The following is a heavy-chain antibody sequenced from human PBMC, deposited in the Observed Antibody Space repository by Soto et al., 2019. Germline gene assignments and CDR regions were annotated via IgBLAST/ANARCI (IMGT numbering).Heavy chain of an antibody. CDR1: GFTFRTYS. Sequence: GGSLTLSCAASGFTFRTYSMHWVRQAPGKGLEWVALISHDRSDKYYADSVKGRFTISRVNSKNALYLQMNSLRAEDTAVYFCAKDYVGASSYGTGSWGQGTLVTVSS. J-gene: IGHJ5*02. V-gene: IGHV3-30*18. D-gene: IGHD6-25*01. CDR3: AKDYVGASSYGTGS. CDR2: ISHDRSDK.